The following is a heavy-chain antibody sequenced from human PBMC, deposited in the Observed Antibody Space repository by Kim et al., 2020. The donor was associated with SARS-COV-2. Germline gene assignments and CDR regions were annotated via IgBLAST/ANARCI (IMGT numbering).Heavy chain of an antibody. Sequence: GGSLRLSCAASGFTISRFGMHWVRQAPGKGLEWVAFISYDGRSKYYVDSVKGRFTISRDNAQNTLFLQMNSLGEDDAALYYCVRDKTARMGFNFDLWGQGTLVTVSS. CDR3: VRDKTARMGFNFDL. J-gene: IGHJ4*02. D-gene: IGHD2-15*01. CDR2: ISYDGRSK. CDR1: GFTISRFG. V-gene: IGHV3-30*02.